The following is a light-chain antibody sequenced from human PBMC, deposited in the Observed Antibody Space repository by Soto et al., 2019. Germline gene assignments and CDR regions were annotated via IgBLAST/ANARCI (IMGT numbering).Light chain of an antibody. Sequence: QSALTQPASVSGSPGQSITISCTGTSSDIGTYNLVSWYQQHPGKAPKLMIYEVNKRPSGVSDRFSGSKSGNTASLTISGVQADDEEDDYCCSYAGSSTLYVFGTGTKLTVL. CDR3: CSYAGSSTLYV. V-gene: IGLV2-23*02. CDR1: SSDIGTYNL. CDR2: EVN. J-gene: IGLJ1*01.